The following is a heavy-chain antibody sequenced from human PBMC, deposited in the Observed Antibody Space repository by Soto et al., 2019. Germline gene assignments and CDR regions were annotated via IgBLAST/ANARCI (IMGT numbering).Heavy chain of an antibody. CDR2: IWHDGDNK. Sequence: QVQLVESGGGVVQPGRSLRLSCAASGFSFSSYGMHWVRQAPGKGLEWVAIIWHDGDNKYYADSVKGRFTISRDNSKNTLSLQMNSLRAEDTAVYYCARDVWRDFDYWGQGTLVTVSS. CDR3: ARDVWRDFDY. J-gene: IGHJ4*02. D-gene: IGHD2-8*01. V-gene: IGHV3-33*01. CDR1: GFSFSSYG.